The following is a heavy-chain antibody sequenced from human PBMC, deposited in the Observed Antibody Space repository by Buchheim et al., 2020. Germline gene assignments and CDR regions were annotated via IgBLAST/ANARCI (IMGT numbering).Heavy chain of an antibody. CDR3: ARDGPFHCSSTSCSFDY. CDR2: ISYDGSNK. D-gene: IGHD2-2*01. V-gene: IGHV3-30-3*01. CDR1: GFTFSSYA. J-gene: IGHJ4*02. Sequence: QVQLVESGGGVVQPGRSLRLSCAASGFTFSSYAMHWVRQAPDKGLEWVAVISYDGSNKYYADSVKGRFTISRDNSKNTLYLQMNSLRAEDTAVYYCARDGPFHCSSTSCSFDYWGQGTL.